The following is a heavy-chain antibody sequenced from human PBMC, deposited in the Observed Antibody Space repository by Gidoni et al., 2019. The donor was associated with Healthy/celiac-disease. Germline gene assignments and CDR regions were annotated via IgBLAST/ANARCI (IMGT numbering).Heavy chain of an antibody. Sequence: EVQLVESGGGLVKPGGSLRLSCAASGFTFSSYSMNWVRQAPGKGLEWVSSISSSSSYIYYADSVKGRFTISRDNAKNSLYLQMSSLRAEDTAVYYCARSSSWQNPKRVIFDYWGQGTLVTVSS. V-gene: IGHV3-21*01. CDR2: ISSSSSYI. D-gene: IGHD6-13*01. CDR3: ARSSSWQNPKRVIFDY. CDR1: GFTFSSYS. J-gene: IGHJ4*02.